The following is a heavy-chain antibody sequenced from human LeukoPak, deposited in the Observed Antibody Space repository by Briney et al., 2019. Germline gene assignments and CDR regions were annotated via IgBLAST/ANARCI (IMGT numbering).Heavy chain of an antibody. CDR3: ARLIGLGEVSPYFDF. V-gene: IGHV4-61*02. J-gene: IGHJ4*02. Sequence: SETLSLTCTVSGGSISSGSYYWRWIRQPAGKGLEWIGRIYTSGSTNYNPSLRSRLTISVDTSKSQFSLNLNSVTAPDTAVYYCARLIGLGEVSPYFDFWGQGRLVTVSS. CDR2: IYTSGST. D-gene: IGHD3-16*02. CDR1: GGSISSGSYY.